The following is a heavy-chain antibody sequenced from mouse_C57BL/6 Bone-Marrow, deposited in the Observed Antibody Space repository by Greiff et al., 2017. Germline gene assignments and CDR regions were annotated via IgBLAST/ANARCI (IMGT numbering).Heavy chain of an antibody. CDR2: IYPRDGST. Sequence: VQLQESGPELVKPGASVKLSCKASGYTFTNYDINWVKQSPGQGLEWIGWIYPRDGSTKYNEKFKGKATLTVDTSSSTAYMELHSLTSEDSAVYFCERGGRRDWFAYWGQGTLVTVSA. V-gene: IGHV1-85*01. CDR1: GYTFTNYD. CDR3: ERGGRRDWFAY. J-gene: IGHJ3*01.